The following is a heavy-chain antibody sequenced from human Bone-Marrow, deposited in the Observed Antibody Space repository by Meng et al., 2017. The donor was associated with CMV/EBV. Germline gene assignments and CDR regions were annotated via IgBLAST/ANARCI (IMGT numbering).Heavy chain of an antibody. CDR1: GYTFTAHY. Sequence: ASVKVSCKASGYTFTAHYFHWVRQAPGQGLEWMGWIHPHRGDTNYAQQFQGRVTLTRDTSINTGYMELSRLRSDDTAVYYCARDFLLQGFGRYFDWPRYYYGMDVWGQGTTVTGSS. CDR2: IHPHRGDT. J-gene: IGHJ6*02. D-gene: IGHD3-9*01. V-gene: IGHV1-2*02. CDR3: ARDFLLQGFGRYFDWPRYYYGMDV.